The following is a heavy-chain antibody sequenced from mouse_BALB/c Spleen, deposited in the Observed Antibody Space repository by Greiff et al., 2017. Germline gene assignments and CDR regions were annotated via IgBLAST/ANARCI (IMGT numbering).Heavy chain of an antibody. CDR1: GYTFTSYV. Sequence: EVQLQQSGPELVKPGASVKMSCTASGYTFTSYVMHWVKQKPGQGLEWIGYINPYNDGTKYNEKFKGKATLTSDKSSSTAYMALSSLTSEDSAVYYCARSAVPYDCDYWGQGTTLTVSS. J-gene: IGHJ2*01. CDR3: ARSAVPYDCDY. D-gene: IGHD2-14*01. V-gene: IGHV1-14*01. CDR2: INPYNDGT.